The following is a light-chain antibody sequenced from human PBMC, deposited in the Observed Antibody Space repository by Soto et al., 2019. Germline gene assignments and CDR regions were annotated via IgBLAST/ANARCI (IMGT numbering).Light chain of an antibody. Sequence: QSALTHPASVSGSPGQSITISCTGTSSDVGGYNYVSWYQQHPGKAPKLIIYEVSNRPSGVSNRFSGSKSGNTASLTISGLQAEDDTDYYCTSYTSSNTYVFGTGTKVTVL. CDR2: EVS. J-gene: IGLJ1*01. CDR3: TSYTSSNTYV. V-gene: IGLV2-14*01. CDR1: SSDVGGYNY.